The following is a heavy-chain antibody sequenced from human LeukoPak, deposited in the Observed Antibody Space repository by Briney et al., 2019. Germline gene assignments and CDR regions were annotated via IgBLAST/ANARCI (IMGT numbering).Heavy chain of an antibody. V-gene: IGHV6-1*01. CDR2: TYYRSKWYN. D-gene: IGHD3-10*01. CDR1: GDSVSSNSAA. CDR3: AREGEYKVGHYYYGVDV. Sequence: SQTLSLTCAISGDSVSSNSAAWNWIRQSPSRGLEWLGRTYYRSKWYNDYAVSVKSRITINPDTPKNQFSLQLNSVTPEDTAVYYCAREGEYKVGHYYYGVDVWGQGTTVTVSS. J-gene: IGHJ6*02.